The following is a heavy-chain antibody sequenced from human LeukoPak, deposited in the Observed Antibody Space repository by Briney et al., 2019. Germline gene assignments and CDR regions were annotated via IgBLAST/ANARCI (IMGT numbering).Heavy chain of an antibody. CDR1: GGPISSYY. V-gene: IGHV4-4*09. D-gene: IGHD6-13*01. CDR3: ARHRGFGQQRLVLWFDP. Sequence: SETLSLTCTVSGGPISSYYWSWIRQPPGKGLEWIGYIYTSGSTNYNPSLKSRVTISVDTSKNQFSLKLSSVTAADTAVYYCARHRGFGQQRLVLWFDPWGQGTLVTVSS. J-gene: IGHJ5*02. CDR2: IYTSGST.